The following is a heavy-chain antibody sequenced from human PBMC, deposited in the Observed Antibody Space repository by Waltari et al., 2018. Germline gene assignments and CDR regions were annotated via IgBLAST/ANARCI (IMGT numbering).Heavy chain of an antibody. CDR3: ARGEVSSSWYDWGYYYYYYMDV. CDR2: IYTSGST. Sequence: QVQLQESGPGLVKPSQTLSLTCTVSGGSISSGSYYWSWIRQPAGKGLEWIGRIYTSGSTNYNPSLKSRVTISVDTSKNQFSLKLSSVTAADTAVYYCARGEVSSSWYDWGYYYYYYMDVWGKGTTVTVSS. CDR1: GGSISSGSYY. D-gene: IGHD6-13*01. V-gene: IGHV4-61*02. J-gene: IGHJ6*03.